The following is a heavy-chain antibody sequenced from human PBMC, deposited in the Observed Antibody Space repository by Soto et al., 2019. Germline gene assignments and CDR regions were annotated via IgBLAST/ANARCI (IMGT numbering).Heavy chain of an antibody. V-gene: IGHV4-34*01. CDR3: ARWNYYDSSGYAQTYYFDY. CDR2: INHSGTT. CDR1: GGSVSGYF. J-gene: IGHJ4*02. Sequence: NPSETLSLTCAVYGGSVSGYFWSWIRQPPGKGLEWIGEINHSGTTSYSPSLDSRVTTSVDTSKNQFSLKLSSVTAADTAVYYCARWNYYDSSGYAQTYYFDYWGQGTLVTVSS. D-gene: IGHD3-22*01.